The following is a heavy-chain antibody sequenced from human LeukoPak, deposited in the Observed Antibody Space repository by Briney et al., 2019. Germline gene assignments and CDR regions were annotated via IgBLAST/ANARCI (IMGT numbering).Heavy chain of an antibody. J-gene: IGHJ4*02. CDR1: GGSISSYY. CDR3: AREWVPYYDILTGYYRSSTFDY. Sequence: TSETLSLTCTVSGGSISSYYWSWIRQPAGKGLEWIGRIYTSGSTNYNPSLKSRVTMSVDTSKNQFSLKLSSVTAADTAVYYCAREWVPYYDILTGYYRSSTFDYWGQGTLVTVSS. CDR2: IYTSGST. V-gene: IGHV4-4*07. D-gene: IGHD3-9*01.